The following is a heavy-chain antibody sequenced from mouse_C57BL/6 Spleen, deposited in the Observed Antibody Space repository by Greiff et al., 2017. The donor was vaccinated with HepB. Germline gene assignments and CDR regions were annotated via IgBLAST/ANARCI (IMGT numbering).Heavy chain of an antibody. CDR1: GFTFSDYG. J-gene: IGHJ4*01. V-gene: IGHV5-17*01. CDR3: ARGGAMDY. Sequence: EVKLVESGGGLVKPGGSLKLSCAASGFTFSDYGMHWVRQAPEKGLEWVAYISSGSSTIYYADTVKGRFTISRANAKNTLFLQMTSLRSEDTAMYYCARGGAMDYWGQGTSVTVSS. CDR2: ISSGSSTI.